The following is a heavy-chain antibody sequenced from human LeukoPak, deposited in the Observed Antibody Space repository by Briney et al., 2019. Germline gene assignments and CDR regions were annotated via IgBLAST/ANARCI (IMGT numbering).Heavy chain of an antibody. CDR2: IYPGDSDT. Sequence: GESLKISCKGSGYRFTSYWIAWVRQMPGKGLESLGIIYPGDSDTRYSPSFQGQVTISADKSISTAYLQWSSLKASDTAMYYCARGLGYSGSWYFDYWGQGTLVTVSS. J-gene: IGHJ4*02. CDR1: GYRFTSYW. CDR3: ARGLGYSGSWYFDY. D-gene: IGHD6-13*01. V-gene: IGHV5-51*01.